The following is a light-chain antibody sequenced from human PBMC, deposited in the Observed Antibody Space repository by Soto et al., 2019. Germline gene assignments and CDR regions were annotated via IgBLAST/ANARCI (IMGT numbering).Light chain of an antibody. CDR3: QQYNSYPT. CDR2: DAS. CDR1: QSISSW. V-gene: IGKV1-5*01. J-gene: IGKJ1*01. Sequence: SQKTQSPSTLSAYVGDRVTITCRASQSISSWLAWYQQKPGKAPKLLIYDASSVESGVPSRFSGSGSGTEFTLTISSLQPDDFATYYCQQYNSYPTFGQGAKVDI.